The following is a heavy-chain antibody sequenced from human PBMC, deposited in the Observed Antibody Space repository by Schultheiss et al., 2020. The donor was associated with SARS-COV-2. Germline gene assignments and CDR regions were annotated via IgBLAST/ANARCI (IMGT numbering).Heavy chain of an antibody. J-gene: IGHJ6*03. D-gene: IGHD4/OR15-4a*01. V-gene: IGHV3-23*01. CDR1: GFTFSSYA. Sequence: GGSLRLSCAASGFTFSSYAMNWVRQAPGKGLEWVSGISSGSGGSTYYADSVKGRFTISRDNAKTSLYLQMNSLRAEDTAVYYCARALRYYYMDVWGKGTTVTVSS. CDR3: ARALRYYYMDV. CDR2: ISSGSGGST.